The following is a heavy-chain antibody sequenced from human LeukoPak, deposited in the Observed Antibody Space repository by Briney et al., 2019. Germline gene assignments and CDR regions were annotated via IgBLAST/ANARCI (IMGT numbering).Heavy chain of an antibody. Sequence: ASLKVSCKASEYTFTNYLLHWVRQAPGHGLEWVRRITPSVDTTNYAQKFRDRVTMTRDTSTSTVYMELSSLRSEDTAVYLCVREESGGYFDYWGQGTLVTVSS. CDR1: EYTFTNYL. J-gene: IGHJ4*02. CDR2: ITPSVDTT. V-gene: IGHV1-46*01. D-gene: IGHD2-8*02. CDR3: VREESGGYFDY.